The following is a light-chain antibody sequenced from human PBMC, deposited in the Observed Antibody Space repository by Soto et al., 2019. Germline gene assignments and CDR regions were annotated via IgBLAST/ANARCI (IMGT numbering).Light chain of an antibody. CDR3: SSYSSTKTRV. CDR2: EVR. CDR1: SSDVGNYNY. J-gene: IGLJ1*01. Sequence: QSALTQPASVSGSPGQSITISCTGTSSDVGNYNYVSRYQHHPGKAPKVMIYEVRNRPSGVSNRFSGSKSGNTASLTISGLQAEDEADYYCSSYSSTKTRVFGTGTKVTVL. V-gene: IGLV2-14*01.